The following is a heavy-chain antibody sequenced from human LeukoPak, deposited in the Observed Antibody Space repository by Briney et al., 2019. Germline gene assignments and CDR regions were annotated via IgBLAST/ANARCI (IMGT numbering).Heavy chain of an antibody. CDR1: GFTFSSHS. D-gene: IGHD2-21*01. CDR2: IGHTGSPA. J-gene: IGHJ3*01. V-gene: IGHV3-48*01. Sequence: GGSLRLSCEASGFTFSSHSMTWVRQAPGKTLEWISYIGHTGSPAHYADSVRGRFAISRDNAKNSLYLQMNSLTVEDTAVYYCARDQRPYCGGECYCAIDLWGRGTLVTVSS. CDR3: ARDQRPYCGGECYCAIDL.